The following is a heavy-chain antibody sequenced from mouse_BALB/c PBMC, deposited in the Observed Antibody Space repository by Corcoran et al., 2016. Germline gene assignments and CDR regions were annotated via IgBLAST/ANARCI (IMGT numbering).Heavy chain of an antibody. J-gene: IGHJ3*01. CDR2: ISCYNGGT. Sequence: VVKTGASVKISCKASGYSFTGYYMHWVKQSHGKSLEWIGYISCYNGGTGYNQKFKGKATSTVDTSSSTTYMQFNSLTSVDSAVYYCARGGDGYFFPFAYWGQGTLVTVSA. V-gene: IGHV1S34*01. CDR1: GYSFTGYY. CDR3: ARGGDGYFFPFAY. D-gene: IGHD2-3*01.